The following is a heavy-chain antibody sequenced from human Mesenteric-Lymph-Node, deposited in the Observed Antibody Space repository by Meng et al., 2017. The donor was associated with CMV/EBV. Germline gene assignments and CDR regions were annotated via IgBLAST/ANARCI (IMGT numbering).Heavy chain of an antibody. V-gene: IGHV1-69*05. J-gene: IGHJ6*02. CDR2: IIPIFGTA. CDR1: GGTFSSYA. D-gene: IGHD6-13*01. Sequence: SVKVSCKASGGTFSSYAISWVRQAPGQGLEWMGGIIPIFGTANYAQKFQGRVTITTDESTSTAYMELSSLRSEDTAVYYCARDHHSIAAADYGMDVWGQGTTVTVSS. CDR3: ARDHHSIAAADYGMDV.